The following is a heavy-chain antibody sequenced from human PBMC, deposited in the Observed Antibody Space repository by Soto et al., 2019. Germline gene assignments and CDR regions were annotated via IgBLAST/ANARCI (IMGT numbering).Heavy chain of an antibody. CDR3: SPIAAGHYYYYYMDV. D-gene: IGHD6-6*01. CDR2: IRSKANSYAT. J-gene: IGHJ6*03. Sequence: PGGSLRLSCAASGFTFSGSAMHWVRQASGKGLEWVGRIRSKANSYATAYAASVKGRFTISRDDSKNTAYLQMNSLKTEDTAVYYCSPIAAGHYYYYYMDVWGKGTTVTVSS. CDR1: GFTFSGSA. V-gene: IGHV3-73*01.